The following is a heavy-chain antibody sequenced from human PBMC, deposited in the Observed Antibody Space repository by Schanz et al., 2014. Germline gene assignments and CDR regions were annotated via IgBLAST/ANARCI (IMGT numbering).Heavy chain of an antibody. Sequence: QVQLVQSGAEVTKPGSSVTVSCKASGDTLSSYGISWVRQAPGQGLEWMGRIIPNLGSANYAQKFQGRVTITADKSTSIVYMELSSLRSEDTAIYYCARGNTIFGVVILGWLDPWGQGTLVTVSS. CDR2: IIPNLGSA. J-gene: IGHJ5*02. V-gene: IGHV1-69*04. CDR1: GDTLSSYG. CDR3: ARGNTIFGVVILGWLDP. D-gene: IGHD3-3*01.